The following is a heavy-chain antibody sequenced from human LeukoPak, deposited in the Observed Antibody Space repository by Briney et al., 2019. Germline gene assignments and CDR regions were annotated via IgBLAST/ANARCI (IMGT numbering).Heavy chain of an antibody. Sequence: SETLSLTCAVYGGSFSGYYWSRIRQPLGEGLEWIGEINHSGSTNYNPSLKSRVTISVDTSKNQFSLKLSSVTAADTAVYYCARGTTVTKSFDYWGQGTLVTVSS. D-gene: IGHD4-17*01. V-gene: IGHV4-34*01. CDR1: GGSFSGYY. CDR3: ARGTTVTKSFDY. CDR2: INHSGST. J-gene: IGHJ4*02.